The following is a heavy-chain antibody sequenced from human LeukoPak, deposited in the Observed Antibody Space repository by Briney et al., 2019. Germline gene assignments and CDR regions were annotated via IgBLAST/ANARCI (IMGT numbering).Heavy chain of an antibody. Sequence: GGSLRLSCAASGFTFSSYGMHWVRQAPGKGLEWVAVISYDGSNKYYADSVKGRFTISRDNAKNSLYLQMNSLIAEDTALYYCARAESRQWLVPYYYYYYMDVWGKGTTVTVSS. V-gene: IGHV3-30*03. D-gene: IGHD6-19*01. J-gene: IGHJ6*03. CDR3: ARAESRQWLVPYYYYYYMDV. CDR1: GFTFSSYG. CDR2: ISYDGSNK.